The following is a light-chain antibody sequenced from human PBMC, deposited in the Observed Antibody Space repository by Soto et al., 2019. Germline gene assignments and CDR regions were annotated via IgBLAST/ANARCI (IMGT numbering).Light chain of an antibody. Sequence: DIRITQSPSSLSASVGEKVTITCQATQDISDSLNWYQQKPGKAPNLLIYDASTLETGVPSRFSGSGSGTDFTFTIRSLQPEDFATYYCQQYDNLPTFTFGPGTTVHIK. V-gene: IGKV1-33*01. CDR1: QDISDS. CDR2: DAS. CDR3: QQYDNLPTFT. J-gene: IGKJ3*01.